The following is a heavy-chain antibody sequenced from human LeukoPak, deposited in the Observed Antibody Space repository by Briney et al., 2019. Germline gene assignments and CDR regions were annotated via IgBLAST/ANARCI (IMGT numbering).Heavy chain of an antibody. CDR3: AMYSSSWHYFDY. CDR2: IYYSGST. Sequence: PSETLSLTCTVSGGSISSSSYYWGWIRQPPGKGLEWIGSIYYSGSTYYNPSLKSRVTISVDTSMNQFSLKLSSVTAADTAVYYCAMYSSSWHYFDYWGQGTLVTVSS. D-gene: IGHD6-13*01. CDR1: GGSISSSSYY. V-gene: IGHV4-39*01. J-gene: IGHJ4*02.